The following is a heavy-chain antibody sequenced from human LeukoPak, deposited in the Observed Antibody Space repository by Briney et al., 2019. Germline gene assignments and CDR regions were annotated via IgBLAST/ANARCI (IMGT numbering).Heavy chain of an antibody. J-gene: IGHJ3*02. V-gene: IGHV4-30-4*01. CDR1: GGSLNSGDFY. D-gene: IGHD6-19*01. CDR2: IYHSGNT. CDR3: AGRYGTGWHLGVFDI. Sequence: SQTLSLTCTVSGGSLNSGDFYWSWIRQSPGKGLEWIGYIYHSGNTYYNPSLKSQFTISVDTSKNQFSLKMTSVTVADTAVYYCAGRYGTGWHLGVFDIWAQGKMVSVSS.